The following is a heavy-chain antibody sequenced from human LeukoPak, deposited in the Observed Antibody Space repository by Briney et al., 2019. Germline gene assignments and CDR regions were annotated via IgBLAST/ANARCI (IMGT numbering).Heavy chain of an antibody. CDR1: GFTFSSYA. Sequence: GGSLRLSCAASGFTFSSYAMSWVRQAPGKGLEWVSGISGSGDNTYYADSVKGRFTISRDNSKNTLFLQMNSLRAEDTAVYYCAKDQDFWPGIFDYWGQGTLVTVSS. CDR2: ISGSGDNT. CDR3: AKDQDFWPGIFDY. V-gene: IGHV3-23*01. J-gene: IGHJ4*02. D-gene: IGHD3-3*01.